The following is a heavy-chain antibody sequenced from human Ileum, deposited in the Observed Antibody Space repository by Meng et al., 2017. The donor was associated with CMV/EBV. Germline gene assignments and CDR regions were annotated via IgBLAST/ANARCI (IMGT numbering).Heavy chain of an antibody. CDR3: ARDRYYDSSGYYFESAY. Sequence: SGSTFSNYAISWMRQAPGQGLEWMGGIIPILGTANYAPKFQGRLTITADKSTTTAYMELSSLRSEDTAVYYCARDRYYDSSGYYFESAYWGEGTLVTV. CDR2: IIPILGTA. V-gene: IGHV1-69*06. D-gene: IGHD3-22*01. CDR1: GSTFSNYA. J-gene: IGHJ4*02.